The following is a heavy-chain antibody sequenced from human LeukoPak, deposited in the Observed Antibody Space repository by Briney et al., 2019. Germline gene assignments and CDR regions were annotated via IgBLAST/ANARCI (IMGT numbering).Heavy chain of an antibody. Sequence: PGGSLRLSCAASGFTFSSYAMSWVRQAPGKGLEWVSSISSSGGSTYYVDSVKGRFTISRDNSKNTLYLQVNSLRAEDTAVYYCAESPMTRVTTGGFDFWGQGTLVTVSS. CDR2: ISSSGGST. V-gene: IGHV3-23*01. CDR1: GFTFSSYA. D-gene: IGHD4-17*01. J-gene: IGHJ4*02. CDR3: AESPMTRVTTGGFDF.